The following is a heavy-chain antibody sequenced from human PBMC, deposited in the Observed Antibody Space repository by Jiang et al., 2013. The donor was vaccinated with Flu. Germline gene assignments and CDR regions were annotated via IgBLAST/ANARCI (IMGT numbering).Heavy chain of an antibody. CDR1: GGSISTYY. V-gene: IGHV4-59*01. Sequence: PGLVKPSETLSLTCTVSGGSISTYYWSWIRQPPGKGLEWIGYIYYSGSTDYDPSLKSRVTISVDTSKNQFSLKLSSVTAADTAVYYCARQLWFGGGLDPWGQGALVTVSS. D-gene: IGHD3-10*01. CDR3: ARQLWFGGGLDP. CDR2: IYYSGST. J-gene: IGHJ5*02.